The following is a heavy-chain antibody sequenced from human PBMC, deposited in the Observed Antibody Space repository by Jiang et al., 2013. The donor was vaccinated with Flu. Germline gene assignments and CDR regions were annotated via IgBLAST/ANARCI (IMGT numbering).Heavy chain of an antibody. CDR1: GYTFTSYA. D-gene: IGHD3-9*01. J-gene: IGHJ4*02. Sequence: SGAEVKKPGASVKVSCKASGYTFTSYAMHWVRQAPDKGLSGWDGSTLAMVTQNIQQKFQGRVTITRDTSASTAYMELSSLRSEDTAVYYCARDLFRYYDILTGLTPNDYWGQGTLVTVSS. CDR3: ARDLFRYYDILTGLTPNDY. V-gene: IGHV1-3*01. CDR2: STLAMVT.